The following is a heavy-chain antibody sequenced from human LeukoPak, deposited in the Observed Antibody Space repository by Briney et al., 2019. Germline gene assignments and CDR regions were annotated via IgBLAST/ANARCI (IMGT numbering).Heavy chain of an antibody. D-gene: IGHD2-15*01. CDR2: ISSNGGST. Sequence: GGSLRLTCAASGFTFSSYAMHWVRQAPGKGLEYVSAISSNGGSTYYANSVKGRFTISRDNSKNTLYLQMGSLRAGDMAVYYCARDVVAGAFDIWGQGTMVTVSS. J-gene: IGHJ3*02. V-gene: IGHV3-64*01. CDR1: GFTFSSYA. CDR3: ARDVVAGAFDI.